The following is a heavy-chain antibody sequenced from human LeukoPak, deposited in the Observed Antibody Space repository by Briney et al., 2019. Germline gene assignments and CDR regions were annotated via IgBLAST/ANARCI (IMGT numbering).Heavy chain of an antibody. CDR1: GFTFSSYV. D-gene: IGHD3-22*01. V-gene: IGHV3-30*04. Sequence: PGGALRLSCAASGFTFSSYVMHLVRQAPGKGLEWVAIISYDGSNEYYADSVKGRFTISRDNSKNTLYLQMNSLRAADTAVYYCARDSRRDDSSGYSWAPLDYWGQGTLVTVSS. CDR2: ISYDGSNE. J-gene: IGHJ4*02. CDR3: ARDSRRDDSSGYSWAPLDY.